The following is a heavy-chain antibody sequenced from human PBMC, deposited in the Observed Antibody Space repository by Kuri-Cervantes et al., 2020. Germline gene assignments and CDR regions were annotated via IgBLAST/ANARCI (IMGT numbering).Heavy chain of an antibody. CDR3: AAGGIAARYYYYYMDV. CDR1: GGTFGSYI. Sequence: SVKVSCKASGGTFGSYIINWVRQAPGQGLEWLGGIIPLFLIANYAQKFQGRVTITADESSSTAYMELSTLTSEDTAVYYCAAGGIAARYYYYYMDVWGKGTTVTVSS. J-gene: IGHJ6*03. V-gene: IGHV1-69*13. D-gene: IGHD6-6*01. CDR2: IIPLFLIA.